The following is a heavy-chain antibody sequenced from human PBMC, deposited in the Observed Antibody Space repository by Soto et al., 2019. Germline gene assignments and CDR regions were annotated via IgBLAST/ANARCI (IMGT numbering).Heavy chain of an antibody. Sequence: QVQLQESGPGLVKPSQTLSLTCTVSGGSISSGGYYWSWIRQHPGKGLEWIGYIYYSGSTYYNPSLKSRVTIPVDTSKNQFSLKLSSVTAADTAVYYCARGIVVVVAATPTHYYYYMDVWGKGTTVTVSS. D-gene: IGHD2-15*01. J-gene: IGHJ6*03. V-gene: IGHV4-31*03. CDR2: IYYSGST. CDR3: ARGIVVVVAATPTHYYYYMDV. CDR1: GGSISSGGYY.